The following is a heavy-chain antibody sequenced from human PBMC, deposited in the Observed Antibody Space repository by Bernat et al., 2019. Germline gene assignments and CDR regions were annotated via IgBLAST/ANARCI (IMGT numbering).Heavy chain of an antibody. CDR1: GFTFSSYS. CDR2: INSSSSYI. CDR3: ARDSTNMVQGVPGYYYYYYMDV. J-gene: IGHJ6*03. V-gene: IGHV3-21*05. Sequence: EVQLVESGGGLVKPGGSLRLSCAASGFTFSSYSRNWVRRAPGKGLEWVSYINSSSSYIYYADSVKGRFTISRDNAKNSLYLQMNSLRAEDTAVYYCARDSTNMVQGVPGYYYYYYMDVWGKGTTVTVSS. D-gene: IGHD3-10*01.